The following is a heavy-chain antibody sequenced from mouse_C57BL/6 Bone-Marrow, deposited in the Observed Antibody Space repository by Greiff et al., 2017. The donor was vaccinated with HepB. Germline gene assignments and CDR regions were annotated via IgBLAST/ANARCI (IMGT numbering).Heavy chain of an antibody. J-gene: IGHJ4*01. D-gene: IGHD1-1*01. Sequence: QVQLKQSGAELVKPGASVKLSCKASGYTFTSYWMHWVKQRPGRGLEWIGRIDPNSGGTKYNEKFKSKATLTVDKPSSTAYMQLSSLTSEDSAVYYCARETTVVAPYAMDYWGQGTSVTVSS. CDR3: ARETTVVAPYAMDY. CDR1: GYTFTSYW. V-gene: IGHV1-72*01. CDR2: IDPNSGGT.